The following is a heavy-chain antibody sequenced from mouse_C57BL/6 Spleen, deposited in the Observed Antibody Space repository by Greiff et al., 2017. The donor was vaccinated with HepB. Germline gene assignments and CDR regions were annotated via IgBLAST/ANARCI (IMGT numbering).Heavy chain of an antibody. V-gene: IGHV1-53*01. D-gene: IGHD1-1*01. J-gene: IGHJ2*01. CDR3: ARSLHYYGSSTFDY. CDR1: GYTFTSYW. CDR2: INPSNGGT. Sequence: QVHVKQPGTELVKPGASVKLSCKASGYTFTSYWMHWVKQRPGQGLEWIGNINPSNGGTNYNEKFKSKATLTVDKSSSTAYMQLSSLTSEDSAVYYCARSLHYYGSSTFDYWGQGTTLTVSS.